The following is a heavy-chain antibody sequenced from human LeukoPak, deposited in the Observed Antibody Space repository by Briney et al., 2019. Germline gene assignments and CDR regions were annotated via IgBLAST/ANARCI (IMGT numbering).Heavy chain of an antibody. J-gene: IGHJ5*02. CDR3: AKHGGIAIPANWFDP. V-gene: IGHV3-23*01. Sequence: GGSLRLSCAASGFTFSSYSMNWVRQAPGKGLEWVSAVSGSGDSTYYADSVKGRFTISRDNSRNTLYLQMNSLRAEGTAVYYCAKHGGIAIPANWFDPWGQGTLVTVSS. D-gene: IGHD2-2*01. CDR2: VSGSGDST. CDR1: GFTFSSYS.